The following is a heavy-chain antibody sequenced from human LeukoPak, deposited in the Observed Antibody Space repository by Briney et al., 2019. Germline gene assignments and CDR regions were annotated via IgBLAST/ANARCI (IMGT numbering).Heavy chain of an antibody. V-gene: IGHV4-34*01. D-gene: IGHD3-3*01. CDR3: ARGRGFWSGYYLDY. Sequence: PSETLSLTCAVYGGSFSGYYWSWIRQPPGKGLEWIGEINHSGSTNYNPSLKSRVTISADTSKNQFSLKLSSVTAADTAVYYCARGRGFWSGYYLDYWGQGTLVTVSS. J-gene: IGHJ4*02. CDR1: GGSFSGYY. CDR2: INHSGST.